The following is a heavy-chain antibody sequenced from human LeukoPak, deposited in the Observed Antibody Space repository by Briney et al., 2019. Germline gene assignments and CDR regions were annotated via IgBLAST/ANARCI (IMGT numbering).Heavy chain of an antibody. D-gene: IGHD3-9*01. CDR1: GYTFTGYY. J-gene: IGHJ6*02. CDR3: ARGVPSVLRYFDWSTTHYYYGMDV. V-gene: IGHV1-2*02. Sequence: GASVKVSCKASGYTFTGYYMHWVRQAPGQGLEWMGWINPNSGGTNYAQKFQGRVTMTRDTSISTAYMGLSRLRSDDTAVYYCARGVPSVLRYFDWSTTHYYYGMDVWGRGTTVTVSS. CDR2: INPNSGGT.